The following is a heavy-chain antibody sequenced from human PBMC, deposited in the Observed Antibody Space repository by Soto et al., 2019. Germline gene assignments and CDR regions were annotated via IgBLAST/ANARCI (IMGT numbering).Heavy chain of an antibody. V-gene: IGHV3-7*01. J-gene: IGHJ6*02. CDR1: GFTFSSYW. CDR2: IKQDGSEK. CDR3: ARDRIAVAGDYYYYGMDV. Sequence: GGSLRLSCAASGFTFSSYWMSWVRQAPGKGLEWVANIKQDGSEKYYVDSVKGRFTISRDNAKNSLYLQMNSLRAEDTAVYYCARDRIAVAGDYYYYGMDVWGQGTTVTVSS. D-gene: IGHD6-19*01.